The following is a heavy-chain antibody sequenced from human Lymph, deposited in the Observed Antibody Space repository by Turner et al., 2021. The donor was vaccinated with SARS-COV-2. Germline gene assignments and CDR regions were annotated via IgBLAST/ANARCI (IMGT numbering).Heavy chain of an antibody. D-gene: IGHD5-18*01. CDR2: IGWDDEK. Sequence: VTLRESGPALVTPTQTLTLTCTFSGFSLSTSGICVSWISQPPGKALEWLARIGWDDEKYYSTSLKARLTITKDTTKNQVVLTMTNMDHVDTDTYYCARIRTGYSYGYRTTYKSDYWGQGTLVTVSS. V-gene: IGHV2-70*15. CDR3: ARIRTGYSYGYRTTYKSDY. J-gene: IGHJ4*02. CDR1: GFSLSTSGIC.